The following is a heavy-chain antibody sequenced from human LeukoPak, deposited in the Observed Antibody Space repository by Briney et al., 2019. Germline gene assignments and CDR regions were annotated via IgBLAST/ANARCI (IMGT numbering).Heavy chain of an antibody. Sequence: GGSLRLSCAASGFSFNNSAMHWVRQAPGKGLEWVATIWSDGSNKNYPDSVKGRFSISRDNSKNTLYLQMNSLRAEDTAVYYCAKERLGAITPNPDYWGQGTLVTVSS. CDR2: IWSDGSNK. D-gene: IGHD1-26*01. V-gene: IGHV3-30*02. CDR3: AKERLGAITPNPDY. J-gene: IGHJ4*02. CDR1: GFSFNNSA.